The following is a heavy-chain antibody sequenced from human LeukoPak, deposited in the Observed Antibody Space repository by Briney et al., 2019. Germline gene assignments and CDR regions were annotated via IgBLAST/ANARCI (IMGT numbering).Heavy chain of an antibody. CDR2: IWYDGSDK. CDR1: GFTFSSYA. J-gene: IGHJ5*01. V-gene: IGHV3-33*01. Sequence: GRSLRLSCAASGFTFSSYAMHWVCQAPGKGLEWAALIWYDGSDKYYADSVKGRFTISRDNSKNTLYLQMNSLRGEDTAVYYCARGSQYYSASGRDNWFDPWGQGTLVTVSS. D-gene: IGHD3-10*01. CDR3: ARGSQYYSASGRDNWFDP.